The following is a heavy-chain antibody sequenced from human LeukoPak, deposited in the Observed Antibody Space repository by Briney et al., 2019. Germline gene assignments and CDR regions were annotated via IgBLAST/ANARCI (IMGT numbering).Heavy chain of an antibody. J-gene: IGHJ4*02. CDR1: GFPFSSYA. D-gene: IGHD3-22*01. CDR3: AKDRDTTMIVVVTLDY. Sequence: GSLSLSFAASGFPFSSYAMSWVRPAPGKGLEWVSAISGSGGSTYYADSVKGRFTIPRDNSKNTLYLQMNSLRAEDTAVYYCAKDRDTTMIVVVTLDYWGQGTLVTVSS. V-gene: IGHV3-23*01. CDR2: ISGSGGST.